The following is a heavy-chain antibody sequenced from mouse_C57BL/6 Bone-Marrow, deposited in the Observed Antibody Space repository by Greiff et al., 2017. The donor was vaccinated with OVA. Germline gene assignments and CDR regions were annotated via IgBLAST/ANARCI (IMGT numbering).Heavy chain of an antibody. D-gene: IGHD1-1*01. J-gene: IGHJ3*01. CDR1: GYAFTNYL. CDR2: INPGSGGT. Sequence: QVQLQQSGAELVRPGTSVKVSCKASGYAFTNYLIEWVKQRPGQGLEWIGVINPGSGGTNYNEKFKGQATLTADKSSSTAYMELSSLTSEDSAVYFCARVGEIYYSGSAWFAYWGQGTLVTVSA. CDR3: ARVGEIYYSGSAWFAY. V-gene: IGHV1-54*01.